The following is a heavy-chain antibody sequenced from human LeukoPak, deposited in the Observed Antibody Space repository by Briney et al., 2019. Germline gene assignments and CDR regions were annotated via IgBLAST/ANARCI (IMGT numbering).Heavy chain of an antibody. V-gene: IGHV3-23*01. D-gene: IGHD5-24*01. CDR1: GFTFSNYW. CDR3: AKDGYNYVAWYFDY. Sequence: PGGSLRLSCAASGFTFSNYWMSWVRQAPGKGLEWVSAISGSGGSTYYADSVKGRFTISRDNSKNTLYLQMNSLRAEDTAVYYCAKDGYNYVAWYFDYWGQGTLVTVSS. J-gene: IGHJ4*02. CDR2: ISGSGGST.